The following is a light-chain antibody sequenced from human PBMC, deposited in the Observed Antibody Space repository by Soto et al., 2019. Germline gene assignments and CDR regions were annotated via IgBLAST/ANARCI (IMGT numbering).Light chain of an antibody. J-gene: IGKJ1*01. V-gene: IGKV3-20*01. CDR3: QQYAGSPST. CDR1: QTVTSNY. CDR2: GAS. Sequence: EIVLTQSPGTLSLSPGERATLSCRASQTVTSNYLAWYQRKPGQAPRLLIYGASSRATDIPDRFSGSGSGTDFTLTMTRLVPEDFAVYFCQQYAGSPSTFGQGTKVEIK.